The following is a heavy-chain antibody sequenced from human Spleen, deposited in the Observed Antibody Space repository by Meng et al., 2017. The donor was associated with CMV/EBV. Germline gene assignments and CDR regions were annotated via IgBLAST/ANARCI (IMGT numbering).Heavy chain of an antibody. CDR2: ITWNSGTI. CDR1: GVTFDDYT. Sequence: GGSLRLSCTASGVTFDDYTMHWVRQAPGKGLEWVSTITWNSGTIGYADSVQGRFTISRDNAKNSLYLQMNSLRSEDTAFYYCTKDMWAARGMSAFEFWGQGTMVTVSS. V-gene: IGHV3-9*01. D-gene: IGHD2-15*01. CDR3: TKDMWAARGMSAFEF. J-gene: IGHJ3*01.